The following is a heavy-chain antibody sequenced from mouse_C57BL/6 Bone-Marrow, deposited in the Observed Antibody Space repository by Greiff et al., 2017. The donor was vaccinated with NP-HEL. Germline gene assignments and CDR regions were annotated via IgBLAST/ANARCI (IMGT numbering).Heavy chain of an antibody. CDR2: ISSGGSYT. D-gene: IGHD2-1*01. Sequence: VQRVESGGDLVKPGGSLILSCAASGFTFSSYGMSWVRQTPAKRLEWVATISSGGSYTYYPDSVQRRFTNYRENAKNTLYLQMGSLKSGETAMYYCARRGKRGYWYFDVWGTGTTVTVSS. CDR1: GFTFSSYG. CDR3: ARRGKRGYWYFDV. V-gene: IGHV5-6*01. J-gene: IGHJ1*03.